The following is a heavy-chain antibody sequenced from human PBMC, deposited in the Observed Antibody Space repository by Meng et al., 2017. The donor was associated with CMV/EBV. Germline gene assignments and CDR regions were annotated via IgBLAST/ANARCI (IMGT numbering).Heavy chain of an antibody. D-gene: IGHD1-26*01. V-gene: IGHV4-34*01. CDR3: ARGVGGWFDP. CDR1: GGSFSGYY. CDR2: INHSGST. J-gene: IGHJ5*02. Sequence: QVQLQQWGAGLLKPSETLSLTCAVYGGSFSGYYWSWIRQPPGKGLEWIGEINHSGSTNYNPSLKSRVTISVDTSKNQFSLKLSSVTAADTAVHYCARGVGGWFDPWGQGTLVTVSS.